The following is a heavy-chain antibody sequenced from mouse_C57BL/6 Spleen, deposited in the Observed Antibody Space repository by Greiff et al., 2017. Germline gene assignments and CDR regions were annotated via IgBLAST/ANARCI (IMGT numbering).Heavy chain of an antibody. Sequence: QVQLQQPGAELARPGSSVKLSCKASGYTFTSYWMDWVKQRPGQGLEWICNIYPSDSETHSNQKFQDKATLTVDKSSSTAYMQLSSLASEDSAVYYCARWPRGDAMDCWGKGTTVTVSS. CDR3: ARWPRGDAMDC. CDR2: IYPSDSET. J-gene: IGHJ4*01. CDR1: GYTFTSYW. V-gene: IGHV1-61*01.